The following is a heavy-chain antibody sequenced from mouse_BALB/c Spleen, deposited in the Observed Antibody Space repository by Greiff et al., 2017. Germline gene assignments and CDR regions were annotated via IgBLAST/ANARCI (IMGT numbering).Heavy chain of an antibody. V-gene: IGHV1-87*01. J-gene: IGHJ4*01. D-gene: IGHD2-14*01. CDR1: GYTFTSYW. Sequence: QVQLKESGAELARPGASVKLSCKASGYTFTSYWMQWVKQRPGQGLEWIGAIYPGDGDTRYTQKFKGKATLTADKSSSTAYMQLSSLASEDSAVYYCAREDYYRNYYAMDYWGQGTSVTVSS. CDR2: IYPGDGDT. CDR3: AREDYYRNYYAMDY.